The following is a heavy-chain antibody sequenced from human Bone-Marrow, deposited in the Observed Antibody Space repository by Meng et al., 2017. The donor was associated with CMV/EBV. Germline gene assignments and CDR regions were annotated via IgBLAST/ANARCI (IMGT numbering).Heavy chain of an antibody. V-gene: IGHV4-61*01. J-gene: IGHJ5*02. D-gene: IGHD4/OR15-4a*01. CDR3: ARCTNYFDP. Sequence: GGSVTSGSCFWTWIRQPPGKGLEWIGYIYHSGSTNYNPSLKSRVTISVDASRDQFSLRLSSVTAADTAVYYCARCTNYFDPWGQGTLVTVSS. CDR1: GGSVTSGSCF. CDR2: IYHSGST.